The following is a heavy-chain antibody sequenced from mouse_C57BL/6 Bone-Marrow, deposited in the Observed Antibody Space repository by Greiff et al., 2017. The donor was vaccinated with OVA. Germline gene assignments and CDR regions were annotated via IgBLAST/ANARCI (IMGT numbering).Heavy chain of an antibody. CDR1: GYSITSGYY. V-gene: IGHV3-6*01. D-gene: IGHD2-4*01. Sequence: ESGPGLVKPSQSLSLTCSVTGYSITSGYYWNWIRQFPGNKLEWMGYISYDGSNNYNPSLKNRISITRDTSKNQFFLKLNSVTTEDTATYYCASVYDYDGAYWGQGTLVTVSA. CDR3: ASVYDYDGAY. J-gene: IGHJ3*01. CDR2: ISYDGSN.